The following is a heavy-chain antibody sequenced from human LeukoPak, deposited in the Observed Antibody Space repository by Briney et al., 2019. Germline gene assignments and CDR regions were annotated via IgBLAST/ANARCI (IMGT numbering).Heavy chain of an antibody. CDR2: MYAGGTT. Sequence: GGSVRLSCAASGVIVSRNFMSWVRQAPGKGLQWVAIMYAGGTTDYSDSVRGRFHISRDSSNNTLSLQINSLRAEDTAVYYCARGSGSGWPLDRWGQGALVTVSS. CDR1: GVIVSRNF. D-gene: IGHD6-19*01. J-gene: IGHJ5*02. CDR3: ARGSGSGWPLDR. V-gene: IGHV3-53*01.